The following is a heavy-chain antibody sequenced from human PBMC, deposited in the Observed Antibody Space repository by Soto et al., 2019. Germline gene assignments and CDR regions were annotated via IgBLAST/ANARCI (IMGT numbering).Heavy chain of an antibody. V-gene: IGHV1-69*13. CDR3: ARDPYYYDSGGHYVGV. Sequence: ASVTVSCQASGGTFSSYAISWVRQAPGQGLEWMGGIIPIFGTANYAQKFQGRVTITADESTSTAYMELSSLRSEDTAVYYCARDPYYYDSGGHYVGVWGQGTTVTVSS. CDR1: GGTFSSYA. CDR2: IIPIFGTA. J-gene: IGHJ6*02. D-gene: IGHD3-22*01.